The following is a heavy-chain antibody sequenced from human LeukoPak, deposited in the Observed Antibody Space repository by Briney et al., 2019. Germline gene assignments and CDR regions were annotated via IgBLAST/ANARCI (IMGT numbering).Heavy chain of an antibody. V-gene: IGHV3-11*04. Sequence: LSLTCTVSGGSISSSSYYWGWIRQPPGKGLEWVSYISSSGSTIYFADSVKGRFTISRDNAKNSLYLQMNSLRAEDTAVYYCAELGITMIGGVWGKGTMVTISS. J-gene: IGHJ6*04. D-gene: IGHD3-10*02. CDR2: ISSSGSTI. CDR1: GGSISSSSYY. CDR3: AELGITMIGGV.